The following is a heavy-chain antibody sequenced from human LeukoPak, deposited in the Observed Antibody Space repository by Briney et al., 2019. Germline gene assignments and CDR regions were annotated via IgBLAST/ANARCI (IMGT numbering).Heavy chain of an antibody. CDR1: GFTFDDYG. CDR2: INWNGGST. Sequence: PGGSLRLSCAASGFTFDDYGMSWVRHAPGKGMEWVSGINWNGGSTGYADSVNRRFTISRDNAKNSLYLQMNSLRAEDTALYYCARDGGQWLVPSDYWGQGTLVTVSS. V-gene: IGHV3-20*04. D-gene: IGHD6-19*01. CDR3: ARDGGQWLVPSDY. J-gene: IGHJ4*02.